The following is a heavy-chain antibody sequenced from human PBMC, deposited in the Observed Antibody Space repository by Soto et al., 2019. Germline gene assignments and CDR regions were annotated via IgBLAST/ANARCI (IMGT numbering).Heavy chain of an antibody. CDR1: GFAFSSYA. V-gene: IGHV3-23*01. J-gene: IGHJ4*02. D-gene: IGHD3-22*01. Sequence: GGSLRLSCAASGFAFSSYAMSWVRQAPGKGLEWVSAISGSGGSTYYADSVKGRFTISRDNSKNTLYLQMNSLRAEDTAVYYCAKRRGGHYYDSSGYYLDYWGQGTLVTVS. CDR2: ISGSGGST. CDR3: AKRRGGHYYDSSGYYLDY.